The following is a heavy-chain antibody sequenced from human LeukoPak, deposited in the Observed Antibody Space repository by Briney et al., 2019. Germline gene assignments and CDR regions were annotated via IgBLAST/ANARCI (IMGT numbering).Heavy chain of an antibody. Sequence: PGGSLRLSCAASGFTFSSYSMNWVRQAPGKGLEWVSSISSSSSYIYYADSVKGRFTISRDNAKNSLYLQMNSLRAEDTAVYYCANVDFGVVIIPQAGYWGQGTLVTVSS. CDR1: GFTFSSYS. J-gene: IGHJ4*02. CDR3: ANVDFGVVIIPQAGY. CDR2: ISSSSSYI. D-gene: IGHD3-3*01. V-gene: IGHV3-21*04.